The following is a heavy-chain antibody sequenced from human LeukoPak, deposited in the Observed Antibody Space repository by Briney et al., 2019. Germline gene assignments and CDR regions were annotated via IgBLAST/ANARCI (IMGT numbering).Heavy chain of an antibody. CDR3: AIRWTVQVHDAFDV. J-gene: IGHJ3*01. Sequence: ASVKVSCKASGYTFTSYDINWVRQATGQGLEWMGWMNPNSGNTGYAQKLQGRVTMTRNTSISTAYMELSSLRSEDTAVYYCAIRWTVQVHDAFDVWGQGTIVTVSS. D-gene: IGHD3/OR15-3a*01. V-gene: IGHV1-8*01. CDR2: MNPNSGNT. CDR1: GYTFTSYD.